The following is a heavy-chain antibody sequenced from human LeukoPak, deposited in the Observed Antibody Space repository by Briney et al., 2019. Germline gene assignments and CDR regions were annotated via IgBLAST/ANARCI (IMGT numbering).Heavy chain of an antibody. CDR3: ATPRFGY. V-gene: IGHV3-30*03. J-gene: IGHJ4*02. D-gene: IGHD3-10*01. CDR2: ISYDGSNK. Sequence: PGGSLRLSCAASGFTFSSYGMHWVRQAPGKGLEWVAVISYDGSNKYYADSVKGRFTISRDNSKNTLYLQMNSLRAEDTAVYYCATPRFGYWGQGTLVTVSS. CDR1: GFTFSSYG.